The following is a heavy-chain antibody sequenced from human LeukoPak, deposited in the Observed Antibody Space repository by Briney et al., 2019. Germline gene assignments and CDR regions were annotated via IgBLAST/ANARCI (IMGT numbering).Heavy chain of an antibody. Sequence: PGGSLRLSCAASGFTFSSDYMGWVRQPPGKGLEWVSVIYSGGSTNYADSVKGRFTISRDNSKNTLHLQMNSLRVEDTAVYYCARGQSYYEAFEIWGQGTMVTVSS. D-gene: IGHD1-26*01. J-gene: IGHJ3*02. CDR3: ARGQSYYEAFEI. CDR1: GFTFSSDY. V-gene: IGHV3-53*03. CDR2: IYSGGST.